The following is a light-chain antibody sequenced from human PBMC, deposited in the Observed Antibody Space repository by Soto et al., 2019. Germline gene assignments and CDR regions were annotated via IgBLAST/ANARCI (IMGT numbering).Light chain of an antibody. V-gene: IGKV3-20*01. CDR3: QYYDSSPT. Sequence: EIVLTQSPGTLSLSPGERATLSCRASQSVSSSYLAWYQQKPGQAPRLLIYNASSRATGIPVRFSGSGSGTDFTLTISRLEPEDFAVYYCQYYDSSPTFGQGTKVDIK. CDR2: NAS. J-gene: IGKJ1*01. CDR1: QSVSSSY.